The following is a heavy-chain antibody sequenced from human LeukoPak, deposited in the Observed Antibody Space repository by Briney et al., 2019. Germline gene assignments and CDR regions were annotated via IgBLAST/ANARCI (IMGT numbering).Heavy chain of an antibody. V-gene: IGHV3-7*01. CDR2: IKQDGSEE. CDR3: AGSSGFIPYH. CDR1: GFTFSNFW. D-gene: IGHD3-10*01. J-gene: IGHJ1*01. Sequence: GGSLRLSCIGSGFTFSNFWMNWVLQAPGKGLEWVAIIKQDGSEEYYVDSVKGRFIISRDNAKNSLSLQMNSLRVEDSAVYFCAGSSGFIPYHWGQGTLVTVSS.